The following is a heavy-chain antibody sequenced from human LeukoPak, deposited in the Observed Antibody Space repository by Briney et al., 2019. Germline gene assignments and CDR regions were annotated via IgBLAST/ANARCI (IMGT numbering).Heavy chain of an antibody. V-gene: IGHV4-34*12. CDR1: GVSFSTYY. Sequence: KPSETLSLTCDVSGVSFSTYYWSWIRQSPEKGLEWIGEVIHSGYTNYNPSLKGRVTISVDTSKNQFSLKLSSVTAADTAVYYCATQLYGSDYWGQGTLVTVSS. J-gene: IGHJ4*02. CDR3: ATQLYGSDY. D-gene: IGHD4-17*01. CDR2: VIHSGYT.